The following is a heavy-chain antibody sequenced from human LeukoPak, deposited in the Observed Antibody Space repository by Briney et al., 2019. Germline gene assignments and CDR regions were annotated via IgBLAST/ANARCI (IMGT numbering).Heavy chain of an antibody. CDR1: GYSISSGYY. D-gene: IGHD3-22*01. V-gene: IGHV4-38-2*02. Sequence: SETLSLTCTVSGYSISSGYYWGWIRQPSGKGLEWIASIYRSGSTYYNPSLKSRVTISVDTSKNQFSLKLSSVTAADTAVYYCARQSGITMIVVLIHDAFDIWGQGTMVTVSS. CDR3: ARQSGITMIVVLIHDAFDI. J-gene: IGHJ3*02. CDR2: IYRSGST.